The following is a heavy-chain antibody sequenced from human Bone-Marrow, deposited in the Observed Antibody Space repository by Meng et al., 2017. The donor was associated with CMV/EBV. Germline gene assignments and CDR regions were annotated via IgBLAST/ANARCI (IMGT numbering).Heavy chain of an antibody. J-gene: IGHJ5*02. D-gene: IGHD2-2*01. V-gene: IGHV1-18*01. CDR1: GGTFSSYA. CDR3: AREVAFVVVPAAISWGWFDP. Sequence: ASVKVSCKASGGTFSSYAISWVRQAPGQGLEWMGWISAYNGNTNYAQKLQGRVTMTTDTSTSTAYMELRSLRSDDTAVYYCAREVAFVVVPAAISWGWFDPWGQGTLATVSS. CDR2: ISAYNGNT.